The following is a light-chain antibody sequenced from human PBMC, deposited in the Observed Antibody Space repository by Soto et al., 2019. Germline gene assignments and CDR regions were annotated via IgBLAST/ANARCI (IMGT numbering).Light chain of an antibody. CDR2: DAS. Sequence: DIQMTQSPSSVSASVGDRVTITCRASQSISNYLNWYQQKPGKAPILLIYDASALPRGVPSRFSGSGSGTEFTLTISSLQPDDFATYYCQQYETFSGTFGPGTKVDIK. CDR3: QQYETFSGT. J-gene: IGKJ1*01. V-gene: IGKV1-5*01. CDR1: QSISNY.